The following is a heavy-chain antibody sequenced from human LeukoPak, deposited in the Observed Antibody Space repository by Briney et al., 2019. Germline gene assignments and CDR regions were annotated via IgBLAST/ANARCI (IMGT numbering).Heavy chain of an antibody. CDR1: GGSIRSYY. Sequence: SETLSLTCTVSGGSIRSYYWSWIRQPAGKGLEWIGRIYGSGTITYNPSLKSRVSMSVDTSRNQFSLNLRYVTAADTAVYYCARDSGTTGEVKFDPRGQGALVTVSS. D-gene: IGHD3-10*01. J-gene: IGHJ5*02. CDR3: ARDSGTTGEVKFDP. V-gene: IGHV4-4*07. CDR2: IYGSGTI.